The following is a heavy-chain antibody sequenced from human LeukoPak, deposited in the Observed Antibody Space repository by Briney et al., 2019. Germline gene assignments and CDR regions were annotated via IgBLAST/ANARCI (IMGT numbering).Heavy chain of an antibody. CDR3: ARVEMVTIIDY. CDR2: IYSGGST. Sequence: GGSLRLSCAASGFTVSSNYMSWVRQAPGKGLEWVSIIYSGGSTYYADSVKGRFTISRDNSENTLYLQMNSLRAEDTAVYYCARVEMVTIIDYWGQGTLVTVSS. D-gene: IGHD5-24*01. V-gene: IGHV3-53*01. CDR1: GFTVSSNY. J-gene: IGHJ4*02.